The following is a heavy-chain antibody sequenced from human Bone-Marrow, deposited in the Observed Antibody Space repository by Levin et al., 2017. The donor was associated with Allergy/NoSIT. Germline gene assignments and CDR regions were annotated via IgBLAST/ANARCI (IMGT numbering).Heavy chain of an antibody. CDR2: MNPNSGNT. V-gene: IGHV1-8*01. J-gene: IGHJ5*02. D-gene: IGHD3-3*01. CDR3: ARVLPGRTVGSGYYDFWSGYYPHMSWFDP. Sequence: ASVKVSCKASGYTFTSYDINWVRQATGQGLEWMGWMNPNSGNTGYAQKFQGRVTMTRNTSISTAYMELSSLRSEDTAVYYCARVLPGRTVGSGYYDFWSGYYPHMSWFDPWGQGTLVTVSS. CDR1: GYTFTSYD.